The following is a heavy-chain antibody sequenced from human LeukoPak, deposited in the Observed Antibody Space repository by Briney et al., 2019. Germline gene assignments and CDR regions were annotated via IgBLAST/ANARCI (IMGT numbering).Heavy chain of an antibody. D-gene: IGHD4-11*01. CDR2: ISGSGYST. V-gene: IGHV3-23*01. CDR1: GFTFSSYS. J-gene: IGHJ4*02. CDR3: AKDVYSNYVGSDFDY. Sequence: PGGSLRLSCAASGFTFSSYSMNWVRQAPGKGLEWVSTISGSGYSTYYADSVKGRFTISRDNSRNTLYLRMNSLRAGDTAVYYCAKDVYSNYVGSDFDYWGQGTLVTVSS.